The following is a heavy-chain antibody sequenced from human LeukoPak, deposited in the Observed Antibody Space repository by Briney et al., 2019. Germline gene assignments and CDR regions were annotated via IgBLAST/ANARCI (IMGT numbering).Heavy chain of an antibody. D-gene: IGHD3-3*01. CDR1: GFTFSRYP. CDR3: VKAQYDFWSGLDY. J-gene: IGHJ4*02. V-gene: IGHV3-64D*09. Sequence: PGGSLRLSYSASGFTFSRYPMHWVRQAPGKGLEYVSAISGNGGSTYYADSVKGRFTISRDNSKNTLYLQRSSLRTEDTAIYYCVKAQYDFWSGLDYWGQGTLVTVSS. CDR2: ISGNGGST.